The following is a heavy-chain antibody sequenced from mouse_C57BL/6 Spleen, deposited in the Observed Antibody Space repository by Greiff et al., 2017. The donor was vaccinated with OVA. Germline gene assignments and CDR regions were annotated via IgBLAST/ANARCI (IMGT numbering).Heavy chain of an antibody. J-gene: IGHJ2*01. V-gene: IGHV5-6*01. CDR1: GFTFSSYG. Sequence: EVQVVESGGDLVKPGGSLKLSCAASGFTFSSYGMSWVRQTPDKRLEWVATISSGGSYTYYPDSVTGRFTISRDTAKNTLYLQMSSLKSEDTAMYYCARQEIITTVVAFDYWGQGTTLTVSS. D-gene: IGHD1-1*01. CDR2: ISSGGSYT. CDR3: ARQEIITTVVAFDY.